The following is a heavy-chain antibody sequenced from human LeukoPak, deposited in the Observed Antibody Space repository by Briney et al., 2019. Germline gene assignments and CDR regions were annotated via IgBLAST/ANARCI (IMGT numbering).Heavy chain of an antibody. CDR1: GFTFSSYA. Sequence: GGSLRLSCAASGFTFSSYAMHWVRQAPGKGLEWVAVISYDGSNKYYADSVKGRFTISRDNSKNTLYLQMNSLRAEDTAVYYCARDGITFGGVIVYPDYWGQGTLVTVSS. V-gene: IGHV3-30*01. D-gene: IGHD3-16*02. J-gene: IGHJ4*02. CDR2: ISYDGSNK. CDR3: ARDGITFGGVIVYPDY.